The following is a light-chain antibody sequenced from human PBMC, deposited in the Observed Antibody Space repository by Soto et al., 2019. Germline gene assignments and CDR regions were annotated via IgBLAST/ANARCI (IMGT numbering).Light chain of an antibody. V-gene: IGKV3-15*01. CDR2: GTS. CDR1: QSVSSN. Sequence: EIVMTQSPATLSVSPGERATLSCRASQSVSSNLAWYQQNPGQAPRLLIYGTSTRATGIPARFSGSGSGTEFTLTISSLQSEDFAIYYCQHYNSCPLTFGGGTKVEIK. CDR3: QHYNSCPLT. J-gene: IGKJ4*01.